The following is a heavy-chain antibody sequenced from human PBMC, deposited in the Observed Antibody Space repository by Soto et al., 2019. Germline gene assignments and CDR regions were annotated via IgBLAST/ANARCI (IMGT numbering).Heavy chain of an antibody. Sequence: SGPTLVKPTQTLTLTCTFSGFSLSTSGVGVGWIRQPPGKALEWLALIYWNDDKRYSPSLKSRLTITKDTSKNQVVLTMTNMDPVDTATYYCALESLTYSSGWYVVYWGQGTLVTVSS. CDR2: IYWNDDK. CDR1: GFSLSTSGVG. V-gene: IGHV2-5*01. D-gene: IGHD6-19*01. J-gene: IGHJ4*02. CDR3: ALESLTYSSGWYVVY.